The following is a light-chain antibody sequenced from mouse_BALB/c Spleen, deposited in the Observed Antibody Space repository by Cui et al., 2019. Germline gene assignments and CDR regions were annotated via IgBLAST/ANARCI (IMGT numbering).Light chain of an antibody. V-gene: IGKV8-28*01. Sequence: DIVMSQSPSPLSASSGEKFPMSCKSSKSLLNSGNQKNCLAWYQQKPGQPPKLLIDGASTRKSGVPDRFTGSGSGTDFTLTSSSVQAEDLAVYYCQNDHSYPYTFGGGTKLEIK. CDR3: QNDHSYPYT. CDR2: GAS. J-gene: IGKJ2*01. CDR1: KSLLNSGNQKNC.